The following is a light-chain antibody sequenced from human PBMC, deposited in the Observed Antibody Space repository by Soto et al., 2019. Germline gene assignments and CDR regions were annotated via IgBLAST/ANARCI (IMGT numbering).Light chain of an antibody. J-gene: IGKJ1*01. Sequence: EIVMTQSPVTLSVSPGERATLSCRASQSVSSNLAWYQQKPGQAPRLLIYGASTRATGGPARFSGSGSGTEFTLTISSLQSEDFAVYYCQQHNNWPPTFGQGTKVEIK. CDR3: QQHNNWPPT. CDR2: GAS. V-gene: IGKV3-15*01. CDR1: QSVSSN.